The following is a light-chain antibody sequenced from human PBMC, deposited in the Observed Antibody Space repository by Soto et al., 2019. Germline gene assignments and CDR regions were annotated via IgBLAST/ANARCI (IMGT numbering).Light chain of an antibody. Sequence: QSVLTQPPSVSGAPGQRVTISCTGSSSNIGAGYDVHWYQQLPGTAPKLLIYGNSNRPSGVPDRFSGSKSGTSASLAITGLRAEDEADYYCQSYDSSLRYVFGTGTKLTVL. CDR2: GNS. CDR1: SSNIGAGYD. CDR3: QSYDSSLRYV. J-gene: IGLJ1*01. V-gene: IGLV1-40*01.